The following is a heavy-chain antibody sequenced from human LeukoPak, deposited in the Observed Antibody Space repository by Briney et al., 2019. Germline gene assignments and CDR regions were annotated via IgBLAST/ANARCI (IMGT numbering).Heavy chain of an antibody. CDR2: ISAYNGNT. Sequence: ASVKVSCKASGYTFTSYSISWVRQAPGQGPEWMGRISAYNGNTNYAQKLQGRVTMTTDTSTSTAYMELRSLRPDDTAVYYCARVTILVATGTDWFDPWGQGTLVTVSS. CDR1: GYTFTSYS. V-gene: IGHV1-18*01. J-gene: IGHJ5*02. D-gene: IGHD2-8*02. CDR3: ARVTILVATGTDWFDP.